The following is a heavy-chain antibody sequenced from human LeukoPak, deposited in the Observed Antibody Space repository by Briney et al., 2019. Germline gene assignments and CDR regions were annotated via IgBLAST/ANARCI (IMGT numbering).Heavy chain of an antibody. Sequence: SETLSLTCTVSGGSISSSSYYWGWIRQPLGKGLEWIGSIYYSGSTYYNPSLKSRVSISVDTSKNQFSLKLSSVTAADTAVYYCARDRYYGSGSPWFDPWGQGTLVTVSS. V-gene: IGHV4-39*07. J-gene: IGHJ5*02. CDR2: IYYSGST. D-gene: IGHD3-10*01. CDR1: GGSISSSSYY. CDR3: ARDRYYGSGSPWFDP.